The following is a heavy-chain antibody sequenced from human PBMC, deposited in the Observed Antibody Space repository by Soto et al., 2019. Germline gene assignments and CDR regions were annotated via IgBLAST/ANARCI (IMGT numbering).Heavy chain of an antibody. J-gene: IGHJ4*02. Sequence: SETLSLTCTVSGGSISSSSYYWGWIRQPPGKGLEWIGSIYYSGSTYYNPSLKSRVTISVDTSKNRFSLKLSSVTAADTAVYYCARLRTVEYYFDYWGQGTLVTVSS. CDR3: ARLRTVEYYFDY. CDR1: GGSISSSSYY. V-gene: IGHV4-39*01. D-gene: IGHD3-3*01. CDR2: IYYSGST.